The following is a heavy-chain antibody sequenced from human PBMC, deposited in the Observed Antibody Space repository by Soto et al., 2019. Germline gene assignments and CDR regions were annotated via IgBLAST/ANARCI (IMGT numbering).Heavy chain of an antibody. CDR3: ARGGYSYGPPDDFDI. V-gene: IGHV3-21*01. J-gene: IGHJ3*02. CDR1: GFTFSSYS. D-gene: IGHD5-18*01. CDR2: ISSSSSYI. Sequence: GGSLRLSCAASGFTFSSYSMNWVRQAPGKGLEWVSSISSSSSYIYYADSVKGRFTISRDNAKNSLYLQMNSLRAEDTAVYYCARGGYSYGPPDDFDIWGQGTMVAVSS.